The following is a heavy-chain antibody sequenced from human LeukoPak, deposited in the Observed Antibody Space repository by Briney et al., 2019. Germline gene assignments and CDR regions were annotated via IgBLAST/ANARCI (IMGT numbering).Heavy chain of an antibody. CDR3: ARSFLIVVVVAGGFDP. Sequence: SETLSLTCTVSGGSISSYYWSWIRQPPGKGLEWIGYIYYSGSTNYNPSLKSRVTISVDTSKNQFSLKLSSVTAADTAVYYCARSFLIVVVVAGGFDPWGQGTLVTVSS. D-gene: IGHD2-15*01. V-gene: IGHV4-59*12. J-gene: IGHJ5*02. CDR2: IYYSGST. CDR1: GGSISSYY.